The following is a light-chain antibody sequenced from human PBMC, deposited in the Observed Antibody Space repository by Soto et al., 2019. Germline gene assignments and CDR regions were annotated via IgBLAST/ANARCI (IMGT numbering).Light chain of an antibody. V-gene: IGKV1-27*01. J-gene: IGKJ1*01. Sequence: DIQMTQSPSSLSASVGDRVTITCRASQGVINNLAWYQQKPGKVPKLLIYAASTLQSGVPSRFSGSGSGTDFTLTISSLQPEDVATYYWQKYNRAPKTFGPGTKVEIK. CDR1: QGVINN. CDR2: AAS. CDR3: QKYNRAPKT.